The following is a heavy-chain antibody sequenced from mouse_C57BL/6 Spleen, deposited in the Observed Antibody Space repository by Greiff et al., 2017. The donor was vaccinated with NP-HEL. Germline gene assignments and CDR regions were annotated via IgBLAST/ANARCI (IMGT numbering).Heavy chain of an antibody. Sequence: EVKLQESGPGLVKPSQSLSLTCSVTGYSITSGYYWNWIRQFPGNKLEWMGYISYDGSNNYNPSLKNRIPITRDTSKNQFFLKLNSVTTEDTATYYCAREGPHYYGSSYDYAMDYWGQGTSVTVSS. CDR1: GYSITSGYY. D-gene: IGHD1-1*01. CDR3: AREGPHYYGSSYDYAMDY. J-gene: IGHJ4*01. V-gene: IGHV3-6*01. CDR2: ISYDGSN.